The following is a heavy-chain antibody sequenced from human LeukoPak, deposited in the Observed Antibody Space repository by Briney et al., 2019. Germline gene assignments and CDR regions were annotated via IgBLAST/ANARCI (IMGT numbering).Heavy chain of an antibody. D-gene: IGHD6-19*01. CDR2: IDWDDDK. V-gene: IGHV2-70*11. J-gene: IGHJ5*02. CDR3: ARMAWYSSGWPWFDP. Sequence: SGPTLVNPTQTLTLTCTFSGFSLSTSGMCVSWIRQPPGKALEWLARIDWDDDKYYSTSLKTRLTISKDTSKNQVVLTMTNMDPVDTATYYCARMAWYSSGWPWFDPWGQGTLVTVSS. CDR1: GFSLSTSGMC.